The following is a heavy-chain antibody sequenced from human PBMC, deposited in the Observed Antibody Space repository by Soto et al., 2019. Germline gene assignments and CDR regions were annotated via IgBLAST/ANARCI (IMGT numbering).Heavy chain of an antibody. D-gene: IGHD3-9*01. CDR2: ITPVFGTP. CDR1: GGTFGNFV. Sequence: QVVQSGAEVRRPGSSVKVSCKASGGTFGNFVINWVRQAPGQGLEWMGGITPVFGTPHYAQRFQGRVTITADESTETVYMEMRGLRVGDTAVYYCAREPTVDTTGYFYYFDFWGQGPLVSVSA. J-gene: IGHJ4*02. V-gene: IGHV1-69*01. CDR3: AREPTVDTTGYFYYFDF.